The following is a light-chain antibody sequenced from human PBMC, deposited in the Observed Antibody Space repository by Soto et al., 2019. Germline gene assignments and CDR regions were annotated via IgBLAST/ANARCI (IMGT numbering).Light chain of an antibody. V-gene: IGKV3-15*01. CDR1: QSVSSN. Sequence: EIVMTQSPANLSVSPGERATLSCRASQSVSSNLAWYQQKPGQAPRLLIYGASTMATGIPARCSGSGSGTEFTLTISSLQSEDFAVYYCQHYNNLPRTFGQGTKVEIK. CDR3: QHYNNLPRT. CDR2: GAS. J-gene: IGKJ1*01.